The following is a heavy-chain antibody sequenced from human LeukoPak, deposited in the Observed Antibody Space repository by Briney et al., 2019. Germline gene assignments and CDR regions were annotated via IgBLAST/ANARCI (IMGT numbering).Heavy chain of an antibody. V-gene: IGHV1-46*01. Sequence: GASVNVSCKASGYTLTSHYMHWVRQAPGQGLEWMGLISPRGGATIYGQKFQGRVTMTSDTSTSTVYMELSSLRPADTAVYYCASGMQLGVGELFLDTRYDCFDLWGQGTMVTVSS. J-gene: IGHJ3*01. CDR3: ASGMQLGVGELFLDTRYDCFDL. CDR1: GYTLTSHY. D-gene: IGHD3-16*01. CDR2: ISPRGGAT.